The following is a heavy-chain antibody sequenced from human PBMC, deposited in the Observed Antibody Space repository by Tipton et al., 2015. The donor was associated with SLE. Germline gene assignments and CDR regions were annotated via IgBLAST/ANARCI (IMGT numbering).Heavy chain of an antibody. CDR2: IYSGGST. V-gene: IGHV3-53*05. Sequence: SLRLSCAASGFTFSSYWMSWVRQAPGKGLEWVSVIYSGGSTYYADSVKGRFTISRDNSKNTLYLQMNSLRAEDTAVYYCARRLGMDVWGQGTTVTVSS. CDR1: GFTFSSYW. CDR3: ARRLGMDV. J-gene: IGHJ6*02.